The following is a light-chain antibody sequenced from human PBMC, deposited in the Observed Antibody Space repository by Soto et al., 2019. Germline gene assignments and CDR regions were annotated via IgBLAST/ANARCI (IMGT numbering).Light chain of an antibody. CDR1: QILVYSDGNTY. CDR3: MQGTHFWT. V-gene: IGKV2-30*01. J-gene: IGKJ1*01. Sequence: DVGMTQSALSRPVTLVQPSSIAFISSQILVYSDGNTYLNWFQQRPGQSPRRLIYKVSNRDSGVPDRFSGSGSRTHFTLKVSRVEAEDVGVSYCMQGTHFWTFGQGTKVDIK. CDR2: KVS.